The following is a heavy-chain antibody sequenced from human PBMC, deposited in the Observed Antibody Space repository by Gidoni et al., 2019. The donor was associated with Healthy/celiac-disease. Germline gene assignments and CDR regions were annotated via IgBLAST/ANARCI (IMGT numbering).Heavy chain of an antibody. D-gene: IGHD6-13*01. CDR1: GFTLSRYA. CDR3: AKDLALAAAAGPGDDAFDI. V-gene: IGHV3-23*01. J-gene: IGHJ3*02. Sequence: EVQLLESGGGLVQPGGYLRLSCAASGFTLSRYAMSWVRQAPGQGLEWVSGISGSGGSTYYAESVKGRFTISRDNSKNTLYLQMNSLRAEDTAVYYCAKDLALAAAAGPGDDAFDIWGQGTMVTVSS. CDR2: ISGSGGST.